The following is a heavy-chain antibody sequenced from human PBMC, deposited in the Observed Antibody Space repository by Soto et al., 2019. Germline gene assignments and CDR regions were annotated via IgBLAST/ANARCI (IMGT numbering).Heavy chain of an antibody. CDR1: GGTFSSYA. CDR3: ASAPEVGGHRGLSCYFDY. V-gene: IGHV1-69*13. J-gene: IGHJ4*02. CDR2: IIPIFGTA. Sequence: ASVKVSCKASGGTFSSYAISWVRQAPGQGLEWMGGIIPIFGTANYAQKFQGRVTITADESTSTAYMELSSLRSEDTAVYYGASAPEVGGHRGLSCYFDYWGQGPMVTFSS. D-gene: IGHD6-19*01.